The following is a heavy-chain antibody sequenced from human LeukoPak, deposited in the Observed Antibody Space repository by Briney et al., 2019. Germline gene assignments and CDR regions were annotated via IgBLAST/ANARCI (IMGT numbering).Heavy chain of an antibody. J-gene: IGHJ4*02. D-gene: IGHD3-10*01. CDR1: GGSMSSSNYY. V-gene: IGHV4-39*01. CDR3: ARGRSRRYYYGSGSYYY. Sequence: SETLSLTCIVSGGSMSSSNYYWGWIRQPPGRGLEWIGSIHYSGSTYYNPSLKSRVTISVDTSKNQFSLKLSSVTAADTAVYYCARGRSRRYYYGSGSYYYWGQGTLVTVSS. CDR2: IHYSGST.